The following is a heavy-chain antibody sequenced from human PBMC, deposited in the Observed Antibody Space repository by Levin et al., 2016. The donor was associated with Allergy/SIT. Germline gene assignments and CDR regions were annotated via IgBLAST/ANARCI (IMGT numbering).Heavy chain of an antibody. CDR3: ARGATRCSDSSTSCGGGGMDV. D-gene: IGHD2-2*01. V-gene: IGHV4-59*12. CDR1: GGSISSYY. CDR2: IYYSGST. Sequence: GSLRLSCTVSGGSISSYYWSWIRQPPGKGLEWIGYIYYSGSTNYNPSLKSRVTISVDTSKNQFSLKLSSVTAADTAVYYCARGATRCSDSSTSCGGGGMDVWGQGTTVTVSS. J-gene: IGHJ6*02.